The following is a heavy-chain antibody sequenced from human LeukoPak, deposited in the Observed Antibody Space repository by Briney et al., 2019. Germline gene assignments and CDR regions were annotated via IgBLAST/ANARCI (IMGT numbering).Heavy chain of an antibody. CDR1: GFTFSSYS. J-gene: IGHJ4*02. Sequence: GGSLRLSCAASGFTFSSYSMNWVRQAPGKGLEWVSSISSSSSYIYYADSVKGRFTISRDNAKNSLYLQMNSLRAEDTAVYYCATFRDGYNPVEVDYWGQGTLVTVSS. CDR3: ATFRDGYNPVEVDY. CDR2: ISSSSSYI. V-gene: IGHV3-21*01. D-gene: IGHD5-24*01.